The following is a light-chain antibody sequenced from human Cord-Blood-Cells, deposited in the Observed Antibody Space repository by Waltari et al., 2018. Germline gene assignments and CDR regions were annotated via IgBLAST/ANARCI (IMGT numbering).Light chain of an antibody. CDR3: SSYTSSSTYV. CDR1: SSDVGGYKY. V-gene: IGLV2-14*01. Sequence: QSALTQPASVSGSPGQSITISCTGTSSDVGGYKYVSWFQQHPGKAPNLMIYDVSKRPSGVSNRFSGSKSGNTASLTISGLQAEDEADYYCSSYTSSSTYVFGTGTKVTVL. J-gene: IGLJ1*01. CDR2: DVS.